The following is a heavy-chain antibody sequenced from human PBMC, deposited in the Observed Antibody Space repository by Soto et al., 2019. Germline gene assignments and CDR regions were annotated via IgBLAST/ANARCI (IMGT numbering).Heavy chain of an antibody. CDR3: AKGVSSDPFHY. D-gene: IGHD6-25*01. J-gene: IGHJ4*02. V-gene: IGHV3-33*06. Sequence: QVQLVESGGGVVQPGRSLRLSCAASGFTFRNYGMHWVRQAPGKGLEWVALIWYDGSSKYYADSVKGRFTVSRDNSKNMVYLQMHSLRAEDTAVYFCAKGVSSDPFHYWGQGTLVTVSS. CDR1: GFTFRNYG. CDR2: IWYDGSSK.